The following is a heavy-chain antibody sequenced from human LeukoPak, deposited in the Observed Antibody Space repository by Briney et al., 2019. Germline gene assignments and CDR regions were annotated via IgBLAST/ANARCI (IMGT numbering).Heavy chain of an antibody. CDR2: IYSGGST. CDR3: ASYSSLDY. CDR1: GFIVGNYY. D-gene: IGHD6-19*01. V-gene: IGHV3-66*01. Sequence: GGSLRLSCAASGFIVGNYYLSWVRQAPGKGLEWVSLIYSGGSTYYADSVKGRFTISRDNSKNTLYLQMNSLRAEDTAVYYCASYSSLDYWGQGALVTVSS. J-gene: IGHJ4*02.